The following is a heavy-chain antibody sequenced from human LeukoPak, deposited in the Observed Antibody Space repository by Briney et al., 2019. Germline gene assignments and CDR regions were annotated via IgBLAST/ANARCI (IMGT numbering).Heavy chain of an antibody. V-gene: IGHV3-23*01. J-gene: IGHJ4*02. CDR2: ISGSGGST. Sequence: GGSLRLSCAASGFTFSSYAMSWVRQAPGKGLEWVSAISGSGGSTYYADSVKGRFTISRDNSKNTLYLQMGSLRAEDMAVYYCARDHGSSGYVDYWGQGTLVTVSS. D-gene: IGHD3-22*01. CDR1: GFTFSSYA. CDR3: ARDHGSSGYVDY.